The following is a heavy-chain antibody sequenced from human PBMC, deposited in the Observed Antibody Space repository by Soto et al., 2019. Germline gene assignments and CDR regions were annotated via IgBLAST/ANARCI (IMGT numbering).Heavy chain of an antibody. Sequence: SSETLSLTCAVYGGSFSGYYWSWIRQPPGKGLEWIGEINHSGSTNYNPSLKSRVTISVDTSKNQFSLKLSSVTAADTAVYYCARGEYYGSGSYWAYFDYWGQGTLVTVSS. CDR2: INHSGST. CDR1: GGSFSGYY. J-gene: IGHJ4*02. D-gene: IGHD3-10*01. V-gene: IGHV4-34*01. CDR3: ARGEYYGSGSYWAYFDY.